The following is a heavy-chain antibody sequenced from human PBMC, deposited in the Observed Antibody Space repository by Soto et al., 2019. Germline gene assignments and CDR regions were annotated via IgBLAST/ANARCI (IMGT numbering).Heavy chain of an antibody. CDR1: GVSLSSYY. CDR3: ARMIWFGGVNYMDV. Sequence: SETLSLTCTVAGVSLSSYYLTWIRPVPGKGLEWIGHIYDTENINYNPSLRSRVTISVDTSKKHFSLKLNSVTAADTAVYYCARMIWFGGVNYMDVWGKGTTVTVS. D-gene: IGHD3-10*01. J-gene: IGHJ6*03. CDR2: IYDTENI. V-gene: IGHV4-59*08.